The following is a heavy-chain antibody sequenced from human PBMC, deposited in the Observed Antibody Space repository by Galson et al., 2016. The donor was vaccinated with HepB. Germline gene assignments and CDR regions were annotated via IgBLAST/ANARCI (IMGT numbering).Heavy chain of an antibody. D-gene: IGHD3-10*01. CDR3: ASPPGEYGTGREHAFDM. Sequence: SVKVSCKASGGPFSSYSVTWVRRAPGQGLEWMGGIIPVFNLSTYAQKFQGRVTITADESTTTAYMELRGLRFEDTAVYYCASPPGEYGTGREHAFDMWGQGTMVTVSS. J-gene: IGHJ3*02. CDR2: IIPVFNLS. V-gene: IGHV1-69*13. CDR1: GGPFSSYS.